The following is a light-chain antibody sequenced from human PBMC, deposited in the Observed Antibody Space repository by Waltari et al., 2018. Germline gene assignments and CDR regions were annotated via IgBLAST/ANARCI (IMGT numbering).Light chain of an antibody. CDR3: QQYNNWPPP. CDR2: GAS. J-gene: IGKJ4*01. Sequence: EIVMTQSPATLSVSPGERATLSCRASQSVSSNLAWYQQKPGQAPRLLIYGASTRATGIPARFSGSGSGTEFTLTISSLQSEDFAVYYCQQYNNWPPPFGGWTKVEIK. CDR1: QSVSSN. V-gene: IGKV3-15*01.